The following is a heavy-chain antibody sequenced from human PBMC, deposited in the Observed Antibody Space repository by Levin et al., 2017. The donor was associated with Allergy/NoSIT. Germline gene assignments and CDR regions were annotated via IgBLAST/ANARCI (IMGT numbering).Heavy chain of an antibody. Sequence: GESLKISCAASGFTFSDYYMSWIRQAPGKGLEWLSYISSSSSYTNYADSVKGRFTISRDNAKNSLYLQMNSLRAEDTAVYYCARGSTYGDFFDYWGQGTLVTVSS. CDR3: ARGSTYGDFFDY. V-gene: IGHV3-11*03. D-gene: IGHD4-17*01. CDR2: ISSSSSYT. CDR1: GFTFSDYY. J-gene: IGHJ4*02.